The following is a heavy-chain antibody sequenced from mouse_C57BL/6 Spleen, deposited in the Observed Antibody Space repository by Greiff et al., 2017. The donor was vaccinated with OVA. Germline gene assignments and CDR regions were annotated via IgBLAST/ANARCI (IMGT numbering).Heavy chain of an antibody. Sequence: VQLKESGGGLVKPGGSLKLSCAASGFTFSDYGMHWVRQAPEKGLEWVAYISSGSSTIYYADTVQCRFPISSTHAKKTLFLQMTSLRSEDTAMYYCARPGYDDYDEDWFAYWGQGTLVTVSA. CDR3: ARPGYDDYDEDWFAY. J-gene: IGHJ3*01. CDR1: GFTFSDYG. D-gene: IGHD2-4*01. V-gene: IGHV5-17*01. CDR2: ISSGSSTI.